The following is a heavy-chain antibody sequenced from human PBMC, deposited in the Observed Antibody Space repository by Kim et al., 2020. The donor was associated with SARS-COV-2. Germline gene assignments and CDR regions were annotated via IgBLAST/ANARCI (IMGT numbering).Heavy chain of an antibody. CDR3: ARALLSSEGY. D-gene: IGHD3-10*01. CDR1: GFTFSAYW. Sequence: GGSLRLSCAASGFTFSAYWMIWVRQAPGKGLEGVANIKQDGSEKNYVDSVKGRFTISRDNAKNSPYLHMNNMSVEDTAVYYCARALLSSEGYWGQGVLVT. J-gene: IGHJ4*02. V-gene: IGHV3-7*03. CDR2: IKQDGSEK.